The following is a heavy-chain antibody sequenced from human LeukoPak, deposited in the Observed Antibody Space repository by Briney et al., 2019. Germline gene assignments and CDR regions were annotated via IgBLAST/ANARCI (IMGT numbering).Heavy chain of an antibody. J-gene: IGHJ4*02. CDR3: ARTGYNSSWWYFDS. CDR1: GGSISGYY. CDR2: IYTSGST. V-gene: IGHV4-4*09. Sequence: SETLSLTCTVSGGSISGYYWSWIRQPPGKGLEWIGYIYTSGSTNYNPPLKTRVTISVDTSKNQFSLKLSSVTAADTAVYYCARTGYNSSWWYFDSWGQGTLVTVSS. D-gene: IGHD6-13*01.